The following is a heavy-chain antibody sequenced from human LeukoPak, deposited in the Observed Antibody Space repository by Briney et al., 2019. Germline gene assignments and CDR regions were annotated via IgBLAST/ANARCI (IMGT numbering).Heavy chain of an antibody. CDR3: ARSYYDFWSGDGMDV. CDR1: GGSVSSGSYY. CDR2: IYYSGST. V-gene: IGHV4-61*01. J-gene: IGHJ6*02. D-gene: IGHD3-3*01. Sequence: PSETLSLTCTVSGGSVSSGSYYWSWIRQPPGKGLEWIGYIYYSGSTNYNPSLKSRVTISVDTSKNQFSLKLSSVTAADTAVYYCARSYYDFWSGDGMDVWGQGTTVTVSS.